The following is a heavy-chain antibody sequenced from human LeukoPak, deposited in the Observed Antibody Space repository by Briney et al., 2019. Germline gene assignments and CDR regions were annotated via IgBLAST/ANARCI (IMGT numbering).Heavy chain of an antibody. J-gene: IGHJ3*02. CDR3: ATTLYYYDSSGSNAFDI. CDR1: GGSISSSNW. Sequence: PSETLSLTCAVSGGSISSSNWWSWVRQPPGKGLEWIGEIYHSGSTNYNPSLKSRVTISVDTSKNQFSLKLSSVTAADTAVYYCATTLYYYDSSGSNAFDIWGQGTMVTVSS. CDR2: IYHSGST. V-gene: IGHV4-4*02. D-gene: IGHD3-22*01.